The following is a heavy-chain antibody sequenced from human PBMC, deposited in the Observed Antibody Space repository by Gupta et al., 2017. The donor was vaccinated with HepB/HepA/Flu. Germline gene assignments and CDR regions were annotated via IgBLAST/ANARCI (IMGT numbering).Heavy chain of an antibody. D-gene: IGHD1-1*01. V-gene: IGHV3-23*01. CDR3: AKLTNWKSDC. CDR1: GFTFSSYA. J-gene: IGHJ4*02. Sequence: GGSLRLSCAASGFTFSSYAMTWVRQAPGKGLEWVSATTATGSSTYYADFVKGRFTISRDNSKNTLYLQMNSLRGEDTATYYCAKLTNWKSDCWGQGTLVTVSS. CDR2: TTATGSST.